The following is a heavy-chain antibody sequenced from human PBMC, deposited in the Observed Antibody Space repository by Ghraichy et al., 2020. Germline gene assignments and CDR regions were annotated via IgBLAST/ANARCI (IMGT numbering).Heavy chain of an antibody. CDR1: GFTFSSYS. D-gene: IGHD6-19*01. J-gene: IGHJ4*02. Sequence: GSLRLSCAASGFTFSSYSMNWVRQAPGKGLEWVSSISSSSSYIYYADSVKGRFTISRDNAKNSLYLQMNSLRAEDTAVYYCARDLSGWYVFDYWGQGTLVTVS. CDR2: ISSSSSYI. V-gene: IGHV3-21*01. CDR3: ARDLSGWYVFDY.